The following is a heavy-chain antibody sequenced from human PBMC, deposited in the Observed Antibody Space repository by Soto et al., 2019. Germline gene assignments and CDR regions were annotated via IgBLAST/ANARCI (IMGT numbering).Heavy chain of an antibody. V-gene: IGHV4-34*01. D-gene: IGHD3-22*01. Sequence: SETLSLTCAVYGGSFSGYYWSWIRQPPGKGLEWIGEINHSGSTNYNPSLKSRVTISVDTSKNQFSLKLNFMTAADTAVYYCARHKENFDSSGSPWGQGTRVTVSS. J-gene: IGHJ5*02. CDR1: GGSFSGYY. CDR3: ARHKENFDSSGSP. CDR2: INHSGST.